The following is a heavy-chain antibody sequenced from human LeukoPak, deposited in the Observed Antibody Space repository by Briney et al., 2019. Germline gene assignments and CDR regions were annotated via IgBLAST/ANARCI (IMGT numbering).Heavy chain of an antibody. CDR3: ARGSSGWTDFDY. CDR2: INHSGST. Sequence: SETLSLTCAVYGGSFSGYYWSWIRQPPGKGLEWIGEINHSGSTNYNPSLKSRVTISVDTSKNQFSLKLSSVTAADTAVYYCARGSSGWTDFDYRGQGTLVTVSS. D-gene: IGHD6-19*01. J-gene: IGHJ4*02. V-gene: IGHV4-34*01. CDR1: GGSFSGYY.